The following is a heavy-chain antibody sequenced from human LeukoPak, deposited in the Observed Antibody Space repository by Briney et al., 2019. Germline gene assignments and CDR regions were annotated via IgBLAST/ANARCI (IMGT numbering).Heavy chain of an antibody. V-gene: IGHV3-53*01. D-gene: IGHD3-22*01. CDR1: GFTVSSNY. CDR3: ARDLYYDSSGYYYKRWYYGMDV. J-gene: IGHJ6*02. CDR2: IYSGGST. Sequence: PGGSLRLSCAASGFTVSSNYMSWVRQAPGKGLEWVSVIYSGGSTYYADSVKGRFTISRDNSKNTLYLQMNSLRAEDTAVYYCARDLYYDSSGYYYKRWYYGMDVWGQGTTVTVSS.